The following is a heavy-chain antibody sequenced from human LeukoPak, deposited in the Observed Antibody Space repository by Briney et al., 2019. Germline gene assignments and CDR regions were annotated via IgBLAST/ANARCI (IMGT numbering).Heavy chain of an antibody. V-gene: IGHV3-30-3*01. J-gene: IGHJ4*02. CDR1: GFAFSSYA. CDR2: ISYDGSNK. Sequence: GRSLRLSCAASGFAFSSYAMHWVRQAPGKGLEWVAVISYDGSNKYYADSVKGRFTISRDNSKNTLYLQMNSLRAEDTAVYYCARDSSSWYLRLDYWGQGTLVTVSS. CDR3: ARDSSSWYLRLDY. D-gene: IGHD6-13*01.